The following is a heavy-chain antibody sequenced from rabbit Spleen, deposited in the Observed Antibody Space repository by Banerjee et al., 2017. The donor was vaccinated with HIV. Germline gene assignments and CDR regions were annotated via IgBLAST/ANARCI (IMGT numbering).Heavy chain of an antibody. CDR2: IYTGSDAT. CDR1: GFDFSNYYY. D-gene: IGHD8-1*01. Sequence: QEQLEESGGGLVQPEGSLTLTCTASGFDFSNYYYMCWVRQAPGKGLEWIGCIYTGSDATYYATWTKGRFTISKTSSTTVTLKMTSLTAADTTTYFCARRAATGSSNYYFKLWGPGTLVTVS. J-gene: IGHJ4*01. CDR3: ARRAATGSSNYYFKL. V-gene: IGHV1S45*01.